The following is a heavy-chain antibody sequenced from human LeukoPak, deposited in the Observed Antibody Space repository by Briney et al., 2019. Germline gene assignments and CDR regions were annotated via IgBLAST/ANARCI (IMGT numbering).Heavy chain of an antibody. D-gene: IGHD6-13*01. CDR3: ARDILATSIAAPYY. Sequence: SETLSLTCTVSGGSISSSTYYWGWIRQPPGKGLEWIRSIFYSGRTYYNPSLKSRVTMSVDTSKNQFSLRLSSVNAADTAVYYCARDILATSIAAPYYWGQGTLVTVSS. CDR2: IFYSGRT. V-gene: IGHV4-39*07. CDR1: GGSISSSTYY. J-gene: IGHJ4*02.